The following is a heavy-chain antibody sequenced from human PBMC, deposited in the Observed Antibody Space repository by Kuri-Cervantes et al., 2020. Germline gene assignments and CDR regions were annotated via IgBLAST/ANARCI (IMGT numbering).Heavy chain of an antibody. V-gene: IGHV3-7*01. J-gene: IGHJ1*01. CDR3: ARDMNLQH. CDR2: IKEDGGDK. D-gene: IGHD1-14*01. Sequence: GESLKISCAASGFTFSIYWMSWVRQAPGRGLEWVANIKEDGGDKNYVDSVKGRFTISRDNAKNSVYLQMTTLRADDTAVYYCARDMNLQHWGQGTLVTVSS. CDR1: GFTFSIYW.